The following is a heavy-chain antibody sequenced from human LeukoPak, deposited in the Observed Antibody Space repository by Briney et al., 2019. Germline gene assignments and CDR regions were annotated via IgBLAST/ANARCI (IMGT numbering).Heavy chain of an antibody. J-gene: IGHJ4*02. CDR1: GYTFTNYF. V-gene: IGHV1-46*01. CDR2: INPSGGST. D-gene: IGHD4-11*01. Sequence: ASVKVSCKASGYTFTNYFIHWVRQAPGQGLEWMGIINPSGGSTSYAQKFQGTATMTRDTSTNTVYMELSSLRSEDTAVYYCARDYSNARAFDYWGQGTLVTVSS. CDR3: ARDYSNARAFDY.